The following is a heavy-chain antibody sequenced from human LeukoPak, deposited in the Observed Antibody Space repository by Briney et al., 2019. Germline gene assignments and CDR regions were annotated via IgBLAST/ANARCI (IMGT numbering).Heavy chain of an antibody. J-gene: IGHJ6*02. CDR3: ARKNMGYYYYGMDV. Sequence: SETLSLTCAVYGGSFSGYYWSWIRQPPGKGLEWIGEINHSGSTNYNPSLKSRVTISVDRSKNQFSLKLSSVTAADTAVYYCARKNMGYYYYGMDVWGQGTTVTVSS. CDR2: INHSGST. D-gene: IGHD1-26*01. V-gene: IGHV4-34*01. CDR1: GGSFSGYY.